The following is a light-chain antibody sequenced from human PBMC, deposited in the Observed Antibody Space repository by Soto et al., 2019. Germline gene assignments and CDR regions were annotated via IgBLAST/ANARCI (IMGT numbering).Light chain of an antibody. J-gene: IGKJ4*01. Sequence: AIRMTQSPSTFSSSTGDRVTITCRASQNISNHLAWYQQKPGKAPKLLIYPASTLLSGVPSRFSGSGSGTDVTLLISSLQSDDYATYYCHQYYSNRPLTFGGGTKVEIK. V-gene: IGKV1-8*01. CDR1: QNISNH. CDR2: PAS. CDR3: HQYYSNRPLT.